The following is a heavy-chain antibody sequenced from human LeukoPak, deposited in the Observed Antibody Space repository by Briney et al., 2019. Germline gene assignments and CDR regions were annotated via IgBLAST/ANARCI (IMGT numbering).Heavy chain of an antibody. J-gene: IGHJ4*02. V-gene: IGHV4-4*07. CDR3: AYSGYDTPFDY. Sequence: PSETLSLTCTVYSGSISSYYWRWIRTPAGQGLEGIGRIYTSGRTNYNHSHKRRVTMSVDTSKNQLSLKLSSVTAADTAVYYCAYSGYDTPFDYWGQGTLVTVSS. D-gene: IGHD5-12*01. CDR2: IYTSGRT. CDR1: SGSISSYY.